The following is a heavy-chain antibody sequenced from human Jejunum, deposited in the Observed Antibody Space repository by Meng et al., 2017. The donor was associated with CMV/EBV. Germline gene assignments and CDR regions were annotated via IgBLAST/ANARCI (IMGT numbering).Heavy chain of an antibody. Sequence: FSSYAMSWVRQAPGKGLEWVSAISGSGGSTYFADSVKGRFTISRDNSKNTLYLQMNSLRAEDTAVYYCAKDAGCGGTNCYTLFDYWGQGTLVTVSS. CDR2: ISGSGGST. V-gene: IGHV3-23*01. J-gene: IGHJ4*02. CDR3: AKDAGCGGTNCYTLFDY. CDR1: FSSYA. D-gene: IGHD2-2*02.